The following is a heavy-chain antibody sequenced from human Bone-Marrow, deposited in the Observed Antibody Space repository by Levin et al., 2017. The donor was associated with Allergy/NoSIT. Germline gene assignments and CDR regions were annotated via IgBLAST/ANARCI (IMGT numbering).Heavy chain of an antibody. D-gene: IGHD4-17*01. CDR3: ARDRDDYGDPDGAFDR. J-gene: IGHJ3*02. Sequence: GESLKISCAASGFTFSSYGMNWVRQAPGKGLEWVSYISGSSTTIYYADSMKGRFTISRDNARNSLYLQMNSLRDEDTAAYYCARDRDDYGDPDGAFDRWGQGTMVTVSS. CDR2: ISGSSTTI. V-gene: IGHV3-48*02. CDR1: GFTFSSYG.